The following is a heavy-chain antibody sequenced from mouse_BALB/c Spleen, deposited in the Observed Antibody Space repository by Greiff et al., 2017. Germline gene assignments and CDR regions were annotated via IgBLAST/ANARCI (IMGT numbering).Heavy chain of an antibody. J-gene: IGHJ4*01. V-gene: IGHV1-7*01. Sequence: QVQLQQPGAELAKPGASVKMSCKASGYTFTSYWMHWVKQRPGQGLEWIGYINPSTGYTEYNQKFKDKATLTADKSSSTAYMQLSSLTSEDSAVYYCESAGITTVVAEGAMDYWGQGTSVTVSS. D-gene: IGHD1-1*01. CDR2: INPSTGYT. CDR1: GYTFTSYW. CDR3: ESAGITTVVAEGAMDY.